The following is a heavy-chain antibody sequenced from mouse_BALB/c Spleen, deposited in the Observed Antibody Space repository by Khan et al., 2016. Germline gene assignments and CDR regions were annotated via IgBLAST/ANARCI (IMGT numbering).Heavy chain of an antibody. V-gene: IGHV1-61*01. J-gene: IGHJ1*01. CDR3: VGLWDRYFEF. Sequence: QVQLQQSGAELVRPGASVKLSCKASGYTFTNYWMNWVKQRPGQGLEWIGMIDPSDSETHYNQMFKDKATLTVDKSSSTAYIHLSSLTFEDSAVYYCVGLWDRYFEFWGAGTTVTVSS. D-gene: IGHD3-3*01. CDR1: GYTFTNYW. CDR2: IDPSDSET.